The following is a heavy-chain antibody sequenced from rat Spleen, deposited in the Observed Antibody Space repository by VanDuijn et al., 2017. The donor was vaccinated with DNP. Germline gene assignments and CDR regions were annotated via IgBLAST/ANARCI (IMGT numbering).Heavy chain of an antibody. Sequence: EVQLVESGGGLVQPGRSLKLSCLASGFTFSNYGMNWIRQAPGKGLEWVASISSRSSSIYYGDTVRGRFTISREDAKNTLYLQMTSLRSEDTALYYCTTDFERGYWGQGVMVTVSS. CDR1: GFTFSNYG. CDR3: TTDFERGY. V-gene: IGHV5-34*01. CDR2: ISSRSSSI. D-gene: IGHD1-11*01. J-gene: IGHJ2*01.